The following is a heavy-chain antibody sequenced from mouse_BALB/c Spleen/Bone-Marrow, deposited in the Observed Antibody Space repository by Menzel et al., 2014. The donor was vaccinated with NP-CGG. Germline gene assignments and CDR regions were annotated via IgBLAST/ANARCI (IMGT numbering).Heavy chain of an antibody. D-gene: IGHD1-1*01. CDR3: ARYRYYGSGYAMDY. CDR1: GFNIKDTY. CDR2: IDPANGNT. J-gene: IGHJ4*01. V-gene: IGHV14-3*02. Sequence: VQLQQPGAELVKPGASVKLSCTASGFNIKDTYMHWVRQRPEQGLEWIGRIDPANGNTKYDPKFQGKATITADTSSNTAYLHLSSLTSEDTAVYYCARYRYYGSGYAMDYWGQGTSVTVSS.